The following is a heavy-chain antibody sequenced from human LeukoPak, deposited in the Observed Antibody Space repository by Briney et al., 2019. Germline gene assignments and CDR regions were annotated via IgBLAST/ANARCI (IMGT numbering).Heavy chain of an antibody. Sequence: GGSLRLSCAASGFTFRDLGMNWVRQIPGKGLEWISHINGGGDSTHYADSVKGRFTISRDNSQNTLFVQMNSLRVDDSATYYCVKGPYYESPALDSWGQGTLVTVSS. CDR2: INGGGDST. J-gene: IGHJ4*02. D-gene: IGHD3-3*01. V-gene: IGHV3-23*01. CDR3: VKGPYYESPALDS. CDR1: GFTFRDLG.